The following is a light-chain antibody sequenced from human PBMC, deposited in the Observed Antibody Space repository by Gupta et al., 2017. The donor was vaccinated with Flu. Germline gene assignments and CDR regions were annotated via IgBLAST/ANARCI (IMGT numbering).Light chain of an antibody. Sequence: SPGQTASITCSGDKLGHKFACWFQQKPGQSPLLVIYQDTKRPSGIPERFSGSNSGNTATLTISGTQAVDEADYYCQAWDSGTVVFGGGTKLAVL. CDR2: QDT. V-gene: IGLV3-1*01. CDR3: QAWDSGTVV. CDR1: KLGHKF. J-gene: IGLJ2*01.